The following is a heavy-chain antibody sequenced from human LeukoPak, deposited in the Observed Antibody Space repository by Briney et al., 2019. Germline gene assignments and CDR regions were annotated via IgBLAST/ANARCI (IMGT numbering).Heavy chain of an antibody. Sequence: GRSLRLSCAASGFTFSSYAMHWVRQAPGKGLEWVAVISYDGSNKYYADSVKGRFTISRDNSKNTLYLQMNSLRAEDTAVYYCARDAVVTPGLDYWGQGTLVIVSS. CDR2: ISYDGSNK. J-gene: IGHJ4*02. D-gene: IGHD4-23*01. V-gene: IGHV3-30*04. CDR1: GFTFSSYA. CDR3: ARDAVVTPGLDY.